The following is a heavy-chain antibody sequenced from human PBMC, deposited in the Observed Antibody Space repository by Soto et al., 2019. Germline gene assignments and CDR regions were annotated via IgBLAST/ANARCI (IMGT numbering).Heavy chain of an antibody. J-gene: IGHJ4*02. CDR2: LYTRGTT. CDR3: AKGGTYDFDS. D-gene: IGHD3-16*01. V-gene: IGHV4-4*07. Sequence: PSETLSLTCSVSGASISNFYWSWIRQSAGKGLEWIGRLYTRGTTDYNPSLKSRVTMSIDTSKNRVSLSLTSVTAADTAVYCCAKGGTYDFDSWGQGIVVTVSS. CDR1: GASISNFY.